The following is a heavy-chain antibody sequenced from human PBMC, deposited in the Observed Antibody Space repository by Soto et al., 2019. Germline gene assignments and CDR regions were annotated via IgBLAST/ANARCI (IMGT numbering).Heavy chain of an antibody. D-gene: IGHD2-2*01. J-gene: IGHJ6*02. CDR1: GGTFRSYA. CDR2: IIPIFGTA. V-gene: IGHV1-69*06. Sequence: SVTVSCKASGGTFRSYAISWVRQAPGQGLEWMGGIIPIFGTANYAQKFQGRVTITPDKSTSTAYMELSSLRAEDTAGYYCVSSRMRVPAVTGDDYYYYGMDVWGQGTTVTVSS. CDR3: VSSRMRVPAVTGDDYYYYGMDV.